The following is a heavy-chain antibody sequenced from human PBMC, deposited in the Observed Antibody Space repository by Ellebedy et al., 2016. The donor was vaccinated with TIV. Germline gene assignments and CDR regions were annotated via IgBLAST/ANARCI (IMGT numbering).Heavy chain of an antibody. CDR2: IGTAGDT. CDR1: GFTFSSYD. V-gene: IGHV3-13*01. J-gene: IGHJ6*02. CDR3: ARARLGGNSVDYYYGMDV. Sequence: GESLKISCAASGFTFSSYDMHWVRQATGKGLEWVSAIGTAGDTYYPGSVKGRFTISRENAKNSLYLQMNSLRAGDTAVYYCARARLGGNSVDYYYGMDVWGQGTTVTVSS. D-gene: IGHD4-23*01.